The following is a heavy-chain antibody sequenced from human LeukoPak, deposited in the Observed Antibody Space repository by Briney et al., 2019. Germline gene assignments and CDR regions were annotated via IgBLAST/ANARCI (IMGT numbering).Heavy chain of an antibody. D-gene: IGHD2-2*02. Sequence: ASVKVSCKASGYTFTGYYMHWVRQAPGQGLEWMGWINPNSGGTNYAQKFQGRVTMTRDTSISTAYMELSRLRSDDTAVYYCAREALYCSSTSCYNDYWGQGTLVTVSS. CDR2: INPNSGGT. CDR3: AREALYCSSTSCYNDY. V-gene: IGHV1-2*02. J-gene: IGHJ4*02. CDR1: GYTFTGYY.